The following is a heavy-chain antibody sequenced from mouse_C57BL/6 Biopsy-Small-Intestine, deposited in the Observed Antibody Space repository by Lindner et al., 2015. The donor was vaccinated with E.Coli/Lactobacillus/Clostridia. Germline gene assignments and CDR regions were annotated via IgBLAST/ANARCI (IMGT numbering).Heavy chain of an antibody. CDR2: INPNSGGT. J-gene: IGHJ4*01. CDR1: GYTFTDYY. D-gene: IGHD6-1*01. CDR3: ARSRIAAAGFVIDY. V-gene: IGHV1-18*01. Sequence: SVKVSCKTSGYTFTDYYMHWVRQAPGQGLEWMGWINPNSGGTNYAQKFQGRVTMTRDTSISTAYMELSRLRSDDTAVYYCARSRIAAAGFVIDYWGQGTLVTVSS.